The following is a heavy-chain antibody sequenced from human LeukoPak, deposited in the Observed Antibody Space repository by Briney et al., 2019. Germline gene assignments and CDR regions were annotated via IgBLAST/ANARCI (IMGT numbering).Heavy chain of an antibody. CDR1: GFTFSSYS. CDR3: ARESAYYYRSGSYYFDY. V-gene: IGHV3-21*01. J-gene: IGHJ4*02. Sequence: KAGGSLRLSCAASGFTFSSYSMNWVRQAPGKGLEWVSSTSSSTTYIYYADSVKGRFTISRDNAKNSLYLQMNSLRAEDTAVYYCARESAYYYRSGSYYFDYWGQGTLVTVSS. D-gene: IGHD3-10*01. CDR2: TSSSTTYI.